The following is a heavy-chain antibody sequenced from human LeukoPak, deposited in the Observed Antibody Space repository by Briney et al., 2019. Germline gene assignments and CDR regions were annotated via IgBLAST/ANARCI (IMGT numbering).Heavy chain of an antibody. CDR1: GFTFSSYA. CDR2: ISHDGSNK. CDR3: ARIAGSVITEDYYFDY. Sequence: GGSLRLSCAASGFTFSSYAMYWVRQAPGKGLEWVAVISHDGSNKYYADSVKGRFTISRDNSKNTLYLQMNSLRAEDTAVYYCARIAGSVITEDYYFDYWGQGTLVTVSS. J-gene: IGHJ4*02. D-gene: IGHD3-22*01. V-gene: IGHV3-30-3*01.